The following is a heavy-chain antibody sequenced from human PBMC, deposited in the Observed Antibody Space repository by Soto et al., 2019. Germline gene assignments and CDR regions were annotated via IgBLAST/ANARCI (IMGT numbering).Heavy chain of an antibody. J-gene: IGHJ4*02. CDR3: AKAITVAGYYFDY. V-gene: IGHV3-23*01. D-gene: IGHD6-19*01. CDR2: ISGSGGST. CDR1: GFTFSSYD. Sequence: PGGSLTLSCAGSGFTFSSYDMSWVRQAPGKGLEWVSVISGSGGSTYYADSVKGRFTISRDNSKNTLYLQMNSLRAEDTAVYYCAKAITVAGYYFDYWGQGTLVT.